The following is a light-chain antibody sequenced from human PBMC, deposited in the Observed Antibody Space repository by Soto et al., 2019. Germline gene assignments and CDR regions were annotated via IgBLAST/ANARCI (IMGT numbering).Light chain of an antibody. V-gene: IGKV3D-15*01. CDR1: QRVSNS. Sequence: TQSPATLSLSPGERVTLSCRATQRVSNSLAWYQQKSGQAPRLLIYDASFRATGIPARFSGSGSGTDFTLTINSLQSEDFAVYYCQHYVNWPLTFGGGTKV. CDR3: QHYVNWPLT. J-gene: IGKJ4*01. CDR2: DAS.